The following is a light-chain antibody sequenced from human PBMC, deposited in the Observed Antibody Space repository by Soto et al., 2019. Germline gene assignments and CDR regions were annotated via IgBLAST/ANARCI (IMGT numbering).Light chain of an antibody. V-gene: IGKV3-20*01. CDR1: QSLRNNY. CDR3: QQFNNSPLT. CDR2: SAS. J-gene: IGKJ4*01. Sequence: EIVFTQSPGTLSFSPGERATLSCRASQSLRNNYLAWYQQKPGQTPRLLIHSASSRATGIPDRFSGSGSGTDFTLTISRLEPEDFAVYYCQQFNNSPLTFGGGTKVEIK.